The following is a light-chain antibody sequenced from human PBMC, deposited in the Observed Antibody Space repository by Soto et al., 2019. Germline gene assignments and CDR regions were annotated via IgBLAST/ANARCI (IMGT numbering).Light chain of an antibody. Sequence: QSALTQPASVSGSPGQSITISCTGTISDVGSYNLVSWYQHHPGKAPKRMIFEGSKRPSGVSNRFSGSKSGNTASLTISGLQAEDEADYYCCSYAGSSTFVVFGGGTKLTVL. V-gene: IGLV2-23*03. CDR3: CSYAGSSTFVV. CDR2: EGS. J-gene: IGLJ3*02. CDR1: ISDVGSYNL.